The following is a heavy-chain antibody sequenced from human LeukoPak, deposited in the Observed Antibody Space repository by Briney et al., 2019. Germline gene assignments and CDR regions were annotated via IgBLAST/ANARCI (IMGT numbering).Heavy chain of an antibody. J-gene: IGHJ4*02. CDR3: ARGYGDYFDY. D-gene: IGHD5-18*01. Sequence: GGSLRLSCAGSGFTFSNYAMTWVRQAPGKGLEWVSYISSSGSTIYYADSVKGRFTISRDNAKNSLYLQMNSLRAEDTAVYYCARGYGDYFDYWGQGTLVTVSS. CDR2: ISSSGSTI. CDR1: GFTFSNYA. V-gene: IGHV3-11*01.